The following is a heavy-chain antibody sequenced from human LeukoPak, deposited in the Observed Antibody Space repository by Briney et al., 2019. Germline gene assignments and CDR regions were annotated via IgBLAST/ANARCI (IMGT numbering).Heavy chain of an antibody. Sequence: PSETLSLTCTFSGGSISSYYWSWIRQPPGKGLEWIGYIYYSGSTNYNPSLKSRVTISVDTSKNQFSLKLSSVTAADTAVYYCARGVVPAAFESRFWFDPWGQGTLVTVSS. CDR2: IYYSGST. CDR3: ARGVVPAAFESRFWFDP. CDR1: GGSISSYY. V-gene: IGHV4-59*08. J-gene: IGHJ5*02. D-gene: IGHD2-2*01.